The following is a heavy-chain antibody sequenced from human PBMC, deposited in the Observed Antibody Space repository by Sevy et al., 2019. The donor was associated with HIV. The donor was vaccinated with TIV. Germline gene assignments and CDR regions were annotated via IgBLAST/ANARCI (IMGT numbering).Heavy chain of an antibody. CDR3: AKFAGDFPHFDF. J-gene: IGHJ4*02. V-gene: IGHV3-23*01. CDR1: GFTFSTYS. Sequence: GGSLRLSCAASGFTFSTYSMTWVRQAPRKGLEWVSGISDTGTSTYYTDSVEGRFTISRDNSKSTLFLHMNSLRADDAGLYCCAKFAGDFPHFDFWGLGTLVTVSS. D-gene: IGHD7-27*01. CDR2: ISDTGTST.